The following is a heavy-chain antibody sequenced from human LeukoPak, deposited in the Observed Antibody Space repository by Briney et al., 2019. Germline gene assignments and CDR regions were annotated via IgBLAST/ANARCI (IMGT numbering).Heavy chain of an antibody. J-gene: IGHJ4*02. CDR3: ARAQSDYYDSSGYDY. D-gene: IGHD3-22*01. CDR2: ISAYNGNT. V-gene: IGHV1-18*01. CDR1: GYTFTSYG. Sequence: ASVKGSCKASGYTFTSYGISWVRQAPGQGLEWMGWISAYNGNTNYAQKLQGRVTMTTDTSTSTAYMELRSLRSDDTAVYYCARAQSDYYDSSGYDYWGRGTLVTVSS.